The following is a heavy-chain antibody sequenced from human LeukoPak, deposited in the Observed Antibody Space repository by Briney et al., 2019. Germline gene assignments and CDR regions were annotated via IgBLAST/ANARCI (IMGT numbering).Heavy chain of an antibody. CDR2: INHSGST. CDR3: ARDRDYYGSGSSYFDY. V-gene: IGHV4-34*01. CDR1: GGSFSGYY. D-gene: IGHD3-10*01. Sequence: PSETLSLTCAVYGGSFSGYYWSWIRQPPGKGLEWIGEINHSGSTNYNPSLKSRVTISVDTSKNQFSLKLSSVIAADTAVYYCARDRDYYGSGSSYFDYWGQGTLVTVSS. J-gene: IGHJ4*02.